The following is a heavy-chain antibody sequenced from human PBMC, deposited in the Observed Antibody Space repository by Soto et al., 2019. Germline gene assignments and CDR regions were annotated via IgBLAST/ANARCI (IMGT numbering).Heavy chain of an antibody. CDR3: ASSTYYYDSSGYTGYNWFDP. J-gene: IGHJ5*02. V-gene: IGHV4-39*01. CDR2: IYYSGST. D-gene: IGHD3-22*01. Sequence: SETLSLTCTFSCGSIISSSYYWGWIRQPPGKGLEWIGSIYYSGSTYYNPSLKSRVTISVDTSKNQFSLKLSSVTAADTAVYYCASSTYYYDSSGYTGYNWFDPWGQGTLVTVSS. CDR1: CGSIISSSYY.